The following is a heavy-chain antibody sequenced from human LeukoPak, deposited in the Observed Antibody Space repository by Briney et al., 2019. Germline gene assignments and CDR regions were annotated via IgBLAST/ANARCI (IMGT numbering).Heavy chain of an antibody. CDR1: GFTFDDYA. V-gene: IGHV3-23*01. D-gene: IGHD6-13*01. J-gene: IGHJ1*01. Sequence: PGGSLRLSCAASGFTFDDYAMHWVRQAPGKGLEWVSAISGSGGSTYYADSVKGRFTISRDNSKNTLYLQMNSLRAEDTAVYYCAKAAGYSSSWSSAEYFQHWGQGTLVTVSS. CDR2: ISGSGGST. CDR3: AKAAGYSSSWSSAEYFQH.